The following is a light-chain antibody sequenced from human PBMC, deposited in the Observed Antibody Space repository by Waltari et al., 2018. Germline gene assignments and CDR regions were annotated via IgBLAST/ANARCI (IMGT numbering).Light chain of an antibody. V-gene: IGLV3-21*01. CDR1: NIGNKV. Sequence: SYVLTQPPSVSVAPGKAASITCGANNIGNKVVNWYQQKPGQAPVLVIYYDNDRPSGIPELFSGSNSGNTAALTISRVEAGDEADYYCQVWDSSSGHWVFGGGTQLTVL. CDR2: YDN. CDR3: QVWDSSSGHWV. J-gene: IGLJ3*02.